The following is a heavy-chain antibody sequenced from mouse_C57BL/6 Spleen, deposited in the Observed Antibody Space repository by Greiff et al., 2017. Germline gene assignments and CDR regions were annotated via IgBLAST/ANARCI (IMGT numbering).Heavy chain of an antibody. CDR3: ADYDYSYWYFDV. CDR1: GYSFTSYY. Sequence: VKLMESGPELVKPGASVKISCKASGYSFTSYYIHWVKQRPGQGLEWIGWIYPGSGNPKYNEKFKGKATLTADTSSSTAYMQLSSLTSEDSAVYYCADYDYSYWYFDVWGTGTTVTVSS. D-gene: IGHD2-4*01. CDR2: IYPGSGNP. J-gene: IGHJ1*03. V-gene: IGHV1-66*01.